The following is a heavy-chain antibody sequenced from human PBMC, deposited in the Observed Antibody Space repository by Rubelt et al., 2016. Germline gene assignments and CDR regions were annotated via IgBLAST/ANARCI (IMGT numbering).Heavy chain of an antibody. CDR2: INNNGGGA. Sequence: VQLLESGGGLVQPGGSLRLSCAASGFTFSTYAMSWVRQAPGKGLEWVSGINNNGGGAYYADSVKGRFTISRENSRNTISLHMSTRNVHDTAIYDGARDSVNGYGFFDYWGQGTLVTVSS. CDR1: GFTFSTYA. D-gene: IGHD5-12*01. CDR3: ARDSVNGYGFFDY. V-gene: IGHV3-23*01. J-gene: IGHJ4*02.